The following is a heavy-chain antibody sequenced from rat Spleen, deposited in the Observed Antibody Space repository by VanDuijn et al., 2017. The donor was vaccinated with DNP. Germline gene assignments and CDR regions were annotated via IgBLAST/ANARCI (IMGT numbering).Heavy chain of an antibody. CDR1: GFTFSAYY. CDR2: IGSAAYAP. J-gene: IGHJ2*01. D-gene: IGHD4-3*01. V-gene: IGHV5-22*01. Sequence: EVQLVESGGGLVQPGRSLKLSCAASGFTFSAYYMAWVRQAPAKGLEWVAYIGSAAYAPYYGDSVKGRFTISRDNAKSTLYLQMNSLRSEDMATYYCVRWNSGHFDYWGQGVMDTVSS. CDR3: VRWNSGHFDY.